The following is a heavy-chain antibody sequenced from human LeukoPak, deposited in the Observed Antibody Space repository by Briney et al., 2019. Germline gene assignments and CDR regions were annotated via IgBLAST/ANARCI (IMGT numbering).Heavy chain of an antibody. J-gene: IGHJ5*02. CDR3: ARDLGAAAGNWFDP. CDR1: GFTFSSYG. D-gene: IGHD6-13*01. V-gene: IGHV3-33*01. Sequence: GRSLRLSCAASGFTFSSYGMHWVRQAPGKGLEWVAVIWYDGSNKYYADSVKGRITISRDNSKNTLYLQMNSLRAEDTAVYYCARDLGAAAGNWFDPWGQGTLVTVSS. CDR2: IWYDGSNK.